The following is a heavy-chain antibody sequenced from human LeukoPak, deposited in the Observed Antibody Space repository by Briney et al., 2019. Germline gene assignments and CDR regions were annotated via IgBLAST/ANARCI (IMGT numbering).Heavy chain of an antibody. V-gene: IGHV4-39*07. Sequence: SETLSLTCTVSGGSIDNSSFYWGWIRQSPGKGLEWIESIYYTGSTYYNPSVESRVTSITISIDTSKNQFSLKLSSVTAADTAVFYCARVLLPVWGTRKTVAGHYYYYGMDVWGPGTTVTVSS. CDR1: GGSIDNSSFY. CDR3: ARVLLPVWGTRKTVAGHYYYYGMDV. D-gene: IGHD6-19*01. CDR2: IYYTGST. J-gene: IGHJ6*02.